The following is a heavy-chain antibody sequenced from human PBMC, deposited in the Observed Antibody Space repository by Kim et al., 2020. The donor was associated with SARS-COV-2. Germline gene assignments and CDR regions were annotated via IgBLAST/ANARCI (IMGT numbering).Heavy chain of an antibody. V-gene: IGHV3-30-3*01. D-gene: IGHD2-15*01. J-gene: IGHJ4*02. Sequence: SNKYYADAVKGRFTISRDNSKNTLYLQMNSRRAEDTAVYYWARVPRLPDYWGQGTLVTVSS. CDR2: SNK. CDR3: ARVPRLPDY.